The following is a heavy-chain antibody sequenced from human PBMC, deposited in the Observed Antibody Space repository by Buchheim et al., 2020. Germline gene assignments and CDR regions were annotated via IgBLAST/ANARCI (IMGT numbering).Heavy chain of an antibody. CDR2: IYYSGST. J-gene: IGHJ5*02. Sequence: QLQLQESGPGLVKPSETLSLTCTVSGGSISSSSYYWGWIRQPPGKGLEWIGSIYYSGSTYYNPSLKSRVTISVDTSKNQFSLKLSSVTAADTAVYYCARLHKHDFWSGIKNYNWLDPGRQRSL. V-gene: IGHV4-39*01. CDR1: GGSISSSSYY. CDR3: ARLHKHDFWSGIKNYNWLDP. D-gene: IGHD3-3*01.